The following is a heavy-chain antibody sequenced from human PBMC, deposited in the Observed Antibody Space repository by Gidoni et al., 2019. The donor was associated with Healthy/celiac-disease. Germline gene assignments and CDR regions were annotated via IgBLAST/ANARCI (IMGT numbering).Heavy chain of an antibody. Sequence: EVKLVECGGGLVKPGGPLRLSCAASGLPFTSSTMTWVRPVPGKGLEWVSYISRSSSTICYADSVKGRFTISRDNAKNSLYLQMNSLRDEDTAVYYCARDGGYYDIWTGYYTPYNWFDPWGQGTLVTVSS. D-gene: IGHD3-9*01. CDR2: ISRSSSTI. CDR1: GLPFTSST. V-gene: IGHV3-48*02. J-gene: IGHJ5*02. CDR3: ARDGGYYDIWTGYYTPYNWFDP.